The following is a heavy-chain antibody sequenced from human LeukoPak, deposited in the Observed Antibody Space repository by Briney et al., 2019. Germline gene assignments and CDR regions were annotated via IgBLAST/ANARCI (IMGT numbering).Heavy chain of an antibody. V-gene: IGHV1-69*06. CDR1: GGTFSSYD. CDR3: AGGRTDIVVVPATLRNYHFDY. D-gene: IGHD2-2*01. CDR2: IMPMFGKA. Sequence: SVKVSCKASGGTFSSYDISWVRQAPGQGLEWMGGIMPMFGKANYAQKFQGRVTTTADKATSTAYMELSSLRSEDTAVYYCAGGRTDIVVVPATLRNYHFDYWGQGTLVTVSS. J-gene: IGHJ4*02.